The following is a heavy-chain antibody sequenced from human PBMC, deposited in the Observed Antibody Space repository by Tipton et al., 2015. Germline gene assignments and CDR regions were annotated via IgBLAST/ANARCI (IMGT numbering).Heavy chain of an antibody. D-gene: IGHD2-2*01. J-gene: IGHJ6*02. CDR1: AYSISTDYY. CDR3: ARTRYCFGTTCHEDYFYGMDV. V-gene: IGHV4-38-2*01. CDR2: IYYSGTS. Sequence: TLSLTCAVSAYSISTDYYWVWIRQPPGKGLEWIGFIYYSGTSIYSPSLEGRVTMSVDTAKKQFSLKLASVTAADTAMYYCARTRYCFGTTCHEDYFYGMDVWGQGTMVTVSS.